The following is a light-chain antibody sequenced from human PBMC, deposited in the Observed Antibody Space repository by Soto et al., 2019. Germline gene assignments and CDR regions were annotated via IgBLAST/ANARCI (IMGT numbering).Light chain of an antibody. CDR2: GAS. V-gene: IGKV3-15*01. CDR3: QQWKNWPPIT. Sequence: EIVMTQSPATLSVSPGERATLSCRASHSVSSNLAWYQQKPGQAPRLLIYGASTRATGIPARFSGSGSGTEFTLTISSLQSEDFAVYYCQQWKNWPPITFGQGTRLEI. CDR1: HSVSSN. J-gene: IGKJ5*01.